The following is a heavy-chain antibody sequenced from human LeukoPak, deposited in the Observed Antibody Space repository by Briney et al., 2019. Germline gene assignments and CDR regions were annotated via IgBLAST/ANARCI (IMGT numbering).Heavy chain of an antibody. CDR3: ARGGKREYSYGLPY. CDR1: GGSISTYY. CDR2: IYSSGST. D-gene: IGHD5-18*01. J-gene: IGHJ4*02. V-gene: IGHV4-4*07. Sequence: PSETLSLTCTVSGGSISTYYWTWIRQPAGKGLEWIGRIYSSGSTNYNPSLKSRLTMTVDTSKNQFSLKLSSVTAADTAVYYCARGGKREYSYGLPYWGQGTLVTVSS.